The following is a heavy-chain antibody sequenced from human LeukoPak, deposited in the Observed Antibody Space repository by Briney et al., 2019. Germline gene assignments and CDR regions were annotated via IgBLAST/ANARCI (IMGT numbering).Heavy chain of an antibody. CDR1: GGSISSSSYL. CDR3: VRPAIDSSGHYLAYFDY. Sequence: SETLSLTCTVSGGSISSSSYLWGWIRQPPGKGLEWLVSMYYSGSTYYKSSLKSRVITSVDTSKNQFSLKLTSVTAAATAVYYCVRPAIDSSGHYLAYFDYWGQGTLVTVSS. D-gene: IGHD3-22*01. V-gene: IGHV4-39*01. CDR2: MYYSGST. J-gene: IGHJ4*02.